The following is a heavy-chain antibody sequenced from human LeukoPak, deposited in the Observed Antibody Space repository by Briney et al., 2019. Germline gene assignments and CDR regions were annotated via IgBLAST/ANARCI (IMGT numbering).Heavy chain of an antibody. CDR2: IYHSGST. CDR1: GGSISSSNW. Sequence: SETLSLTCAVSGGSISSSNWWNWVRQPPGKGLEWIGEIYHSGSTNYNPSLKSRVTISVDTSKNQLSLKLNSVTAADTAVYYCARDVGARLPGYWGQGILVTVSS. V-gene: IGHV4-4*02. D-gene: IGHD6-6*01. J-gene: IGHJ4*02. CDR3: ARDVGARLPGY.